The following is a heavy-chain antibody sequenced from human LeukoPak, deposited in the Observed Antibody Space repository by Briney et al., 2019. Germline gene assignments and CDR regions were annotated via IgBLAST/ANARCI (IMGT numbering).Heavy chain of an antibody. D-gene: IGHD5-24*01. CDR1: GFTFSTFA. CDR2: INTDGGTT. V-gene: IGHV3-64*01. J-gene: IGHJ4*02. Sequence: GGSLRLSCAASGFTFSTFAMQWVRQAPEKGLEYVSGINTDGGTTYYANSVKGRFTISRDNPKNTLYLQMGSLRVEDTAVYYCARDGVATNDYWGQGTLVTVSS. CDR3: ARDGVATNDY.